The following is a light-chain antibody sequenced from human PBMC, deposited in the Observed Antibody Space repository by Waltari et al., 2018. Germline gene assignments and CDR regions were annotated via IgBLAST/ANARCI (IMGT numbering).Light chain of an antibody. CDR3: QRSYTPPST. CDR1: QSIAGY. Sequence: DIQMTQSPSYLSASVGDRVTITCRASQSIAGYLNWYQQKPGKAPKLLIYAASTLQSGVPSRFSGSGSGTDFTLTISSLQPEDFATYYCQRSYTPPSTFGQGTKLEI. CDR2: AAS. J-gene: IGKJ2*01. V-gene: IGKV1-39*01.